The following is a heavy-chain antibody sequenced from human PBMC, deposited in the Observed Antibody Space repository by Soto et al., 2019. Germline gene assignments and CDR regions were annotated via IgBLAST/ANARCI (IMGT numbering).Heavy chain of an antibody. Sequence: ASVKVSCKASGYTFTSYGISWVRQAPGQGLEWMGWISAYNGNTNYAQKLQGRVTMTTDTSTSTAYMELRSLRSDDTAVYYCARVAGYDILAAGNYFDYWGQGTLVTVSS. J-gene: IGHJ4*02. CDR1: GYTFTSYG. V-gene: IGHV1-18*01. D-gene: IGHD3-9*01. CDR3: ARVAGYDILAAGNYFDY. CDR2: ISAYNGNT.